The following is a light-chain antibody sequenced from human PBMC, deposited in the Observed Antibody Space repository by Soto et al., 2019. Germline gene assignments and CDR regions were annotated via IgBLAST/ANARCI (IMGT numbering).Light chain of an antibody. Sequence: QSVLTQPASVSGSPGQSIAISCTGSSXGIGIYKYVSWYQQHPGKVPKLIIYEVTNRPSGVSNRFSGSKSGNTASLTISGLQAEDEADYYCSSYTTSSTRVFGPGTKVTVL. CDR2: EVT. CDR3: SSYTTSSTRV. J-gene: IGLJ1*01. CDR1: SXGIGIYKY. V-gene: IGLV2-14*01.